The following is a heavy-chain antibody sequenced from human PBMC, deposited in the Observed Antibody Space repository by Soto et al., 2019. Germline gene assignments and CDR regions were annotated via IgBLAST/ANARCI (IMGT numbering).Heavy chain of an antibody. CDR2: ISGSGGST. D-gene: IGHD3-10*01. CDR1: GFTFSSYA. V-gene: IGHV3-23*01. CDR3: AKSYGSGSSRSYFDY. Sequence: GGSLRLSCAASGFTFSSYAMSWVRQAPGKGLEWVSAISGSGGSTYYADSVKGRFTISRDNSKNTLYLQMNSLRAEDTAVYYCAKSYGSGSSRSYFDYWGQGTLVTISS. J-gene: IGHJ4*02.